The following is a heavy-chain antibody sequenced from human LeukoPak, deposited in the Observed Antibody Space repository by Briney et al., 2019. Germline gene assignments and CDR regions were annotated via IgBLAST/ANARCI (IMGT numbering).Heavy chain of an antibody. J-gene: IGHJ6*02. D-gene: IGHD5-18*01. Sequence: ASVKVSCKASGYTFTSYDINWVRQATGQGLEWMGWMNPNSGNTGYAQKFQGRVTMTRNTSISTAYMELSSLRSEDTAVYYCARKYGYRGSYYYYYGMDVWGQGITVTVSS. V-gene: IGHV1-8*01. CDR3: ARKYGYRGSYYYYYGMDV. CDR1: GYTFTSYD. CDR2: MNPNSGNT.